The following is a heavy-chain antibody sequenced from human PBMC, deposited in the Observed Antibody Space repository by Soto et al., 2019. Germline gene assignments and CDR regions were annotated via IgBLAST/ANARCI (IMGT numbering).Heavy chain of an antibody. CDR2: ISGSGGST. CDR3: ARDYDSSGYVFDY. D-gene: IGHD3-22*01. Sequence: VQLLESGGGLVQPGGSLRLSCAASGFTFSSYAMSWVRQAPGKGLEWVSAISGSGGSTYYADSVKGRFTISRDNAKNSLYLQMNSLRAEDTAVYYCARDYDSSGYVFDYWGQGTLVTVSS. CDR1: GFTFSSYA. V-gene: IGHV3-23*01. J-gene: IGHJ4*02.